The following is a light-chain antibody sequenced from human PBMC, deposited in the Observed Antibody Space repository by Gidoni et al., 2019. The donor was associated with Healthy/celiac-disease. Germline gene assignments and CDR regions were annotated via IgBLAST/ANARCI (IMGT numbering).Light chain of an antibody. J-gene: IGKJ1*01. V-gene: IGKV2-28*01. CDR3: MQALQTPRT. CDR2: LGS. Sequence: DIVMTQSPLSLPVTPGEPASISCRSSQSLLHSNGYNYLDWYLQKPGQSPQLLIYLGSNRASGVPDRFSGSGSGTDFTLEISRVEAEAVGVYYCMQALQTPRTFGQGTKVEIK. CDR1: QSLLHSNGYNY.